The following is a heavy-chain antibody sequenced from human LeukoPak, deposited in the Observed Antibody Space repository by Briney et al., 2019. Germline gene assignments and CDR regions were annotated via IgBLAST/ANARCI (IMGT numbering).Heavy chain of an antibody. CDR3: ARTGVVATSYFFDY. D-gene: IGHD5-12*01. Sequence: AETLSLTCTVSGGSISSYYWSWIRQPPGKGLEWIGFIYYSGSANYNPSLRSRVTISVDTSKNQFSLKLTSVTAADTAVYYCARTGVVATSYFFDYWGQGTLVTVSS. J-gene: IGHJ4*02. V-gene: IGHV4-59*01. CDR1: GGSISSYY. CDR2: IYYSGSA.